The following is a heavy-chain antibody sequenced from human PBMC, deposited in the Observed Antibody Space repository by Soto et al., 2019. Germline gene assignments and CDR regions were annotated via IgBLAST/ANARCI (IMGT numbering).Heavy chain of an antibody. Sequence: QVQLQESGPGLVKPSETLSVTCTVSGGSISSYYWSWIRQPPGKGLEWIGYIYYSGSTNYNPSLKSRVTISVDTSKNQFSLKLSSVTAADTAVYYCATGGNSAWGQGTLVTVSS. CDR2: IYYSGST. J-gene: IGHJ5*02. D-gene: IGHD2-21*02. CDR3: ATGGNSA. CDR1: GGSISSYY. V-gene: IGHV4-59*08.